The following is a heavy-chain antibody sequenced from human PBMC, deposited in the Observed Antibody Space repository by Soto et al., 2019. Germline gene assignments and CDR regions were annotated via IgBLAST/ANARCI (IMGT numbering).Heavy chain of an antibody. D-gene: IGHD6-13*01. Sequence: GGSLRLSCAASGFTFSSYAMSWVRQAPGKGLEWVSAISGGGGSTYYADSVKGRLTISRDNSKNTLYLQMNSLRAEDTAVYYCAKLASAAGTCNYYYGMDVWGQGTTVTVSS. CDR2: ISGGGGST. CDR3: AKLASAAGTCNYYYGMDV. V-gene: IGHV3-23*01. J-gene: IGHJ6*02. CDR1: GFTFSSYA.